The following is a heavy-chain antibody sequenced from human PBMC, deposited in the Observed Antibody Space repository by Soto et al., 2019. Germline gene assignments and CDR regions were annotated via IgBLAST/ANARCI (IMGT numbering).Heavy chain of an antibody. CDR1: GGSISSGGYY. CDR2: IYYSGST. CDR3: ARGGGSSWYHYYYGMDV. J-gene: IGHJ6*02. Sequence: PSETLSLTCTVSGGSISSGGYYWSWIRQHPGKGLEWIGYIYYSGSTYYNPSLKSRVTISVDTSKNQFSLKLSSVTAADTAVYYCARGGGSSWYHYYYGMDVWGQGTTVTVSS. V-gene: IGHV4-31*03. D-gene: IGHD6-13*01.